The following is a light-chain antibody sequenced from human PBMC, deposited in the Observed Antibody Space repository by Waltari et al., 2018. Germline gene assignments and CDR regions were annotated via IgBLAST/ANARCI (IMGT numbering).Light chain of an antibody. CDR1: SSNIGNNA. CDR3: AAWDDSLSGPV. V-gene: IGLV1-36*01. Sequence: QSVLTQPPSVSEAPRQRVTISCSGSSSNIGNNAVNWYQQLPGKAPKLLIYYDDLPPSGVSDRFSGSKSGTPASLAISGLQSEDEADYYCAAWDDSLSGPVFGGGTKLTVL. CDR2: YDD. J-gene: IGLJ2*01.